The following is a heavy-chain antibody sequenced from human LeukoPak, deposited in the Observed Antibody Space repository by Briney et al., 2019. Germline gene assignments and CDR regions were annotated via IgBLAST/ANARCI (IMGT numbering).Heavy chain of an antibody. CDR2: IGTAGDT. CDR3: ARDFWGAYRVDFFDF. D-gene: IGHD3-3*01. CDR1: GFTFSSYD. V-gene: IGHV3-13*01. Sequence: PGGSLRLSCAASGFTFSSYDMHWVRQATGRGLEWASAIGTAGDTYYADSVKGRFTISRDNSKNTLYLQMNSLRAEDTAVYYCARDFWGAYRVDFFDFWGQGILVTVSS. J-gene: IGHJ4*02.